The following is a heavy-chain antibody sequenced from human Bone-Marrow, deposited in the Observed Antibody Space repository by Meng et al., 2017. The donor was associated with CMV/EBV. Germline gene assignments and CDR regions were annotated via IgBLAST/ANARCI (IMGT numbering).Heavy chain of an antibody. CDR1: GFTFNNYE. CDR3: ARDLQKGRPAAAVDY. V-gene: IGHV3-48*03. J-gene: IGHJ4*02. D-gene: IGHD6-13*01. CDR2: ISTSGSTK. Sequence: GESLKISCAGSGFTFNNYEMNWVRQAPGKGLEWVSYISTSGSTKYYADSVKGRFTISRDNAKSSLFLQMNSLRDEDTAVYYCARDLQKGRPAAAVDYWGQGTLVTVSS.